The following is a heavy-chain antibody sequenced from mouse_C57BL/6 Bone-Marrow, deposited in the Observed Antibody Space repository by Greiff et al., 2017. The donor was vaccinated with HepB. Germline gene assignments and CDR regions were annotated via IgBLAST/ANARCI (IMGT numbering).Heavy chain of an antibody. CDR3: ARDQLGPYYAMDY. D-gene: IGHD4-1*02. Sequence: EVKLVESGGGLVKPGGSLKLSCAASGFTFSDYGMHWVRQAPEKGLEWVAYISSGSSTIYYADTVKGRFTISRDNAKNTLFLQMTSLRSEDTAMYYCARDQLGPYYAMDYWGQGTSVTVSS. V-gene: IGHV5-17*01. CDR2: ISSGSSTI. CDR1: GFTFSDYG. J-gene: IGHJ4*01.